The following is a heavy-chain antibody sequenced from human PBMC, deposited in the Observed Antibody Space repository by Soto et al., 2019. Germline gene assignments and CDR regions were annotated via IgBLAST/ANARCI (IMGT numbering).Heavy chain of an antibody. CDR1: GGSISSYY. CDR2: ISYSGST. D-gene: IGHD6-13*01. J-gene: IGHJ4*02. Sequence: SETLSLTCTVSGGSISSYYWSWIRQPPGKRLEWIGYISYSGSTDYNPSLKSRVTISGDTSKNQFSLKVSSVTAADTAVYYCARGTSWQLPFDYWGQGTLVTVS. CDR3: ARGTSWQLPFDY. V-gene: IGHV4-59*01.